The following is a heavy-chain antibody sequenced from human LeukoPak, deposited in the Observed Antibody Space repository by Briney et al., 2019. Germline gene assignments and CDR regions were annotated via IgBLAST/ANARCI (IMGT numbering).Heavy chain of an antibody. CDR3: ARDNSYYDILTGYYKGLYYFDY. J-gene: IGHJ4*02. CDR2: ISSSSSYI. V-gene: IGHV3-21*01. Sequence: PGGSLRLSCAASGFTFSSYSMNWVRQAPGKGLEWVSSISSSSSYIYYADSVKGRFTISRDNAKNSLYLQMNSLRAEDTAVYYCARDNSYYDILTGYYKGLYYFDYWGQGTLVTVSS. D-gene: IGHD3-9*01. CDR1: GFTFSSYS.